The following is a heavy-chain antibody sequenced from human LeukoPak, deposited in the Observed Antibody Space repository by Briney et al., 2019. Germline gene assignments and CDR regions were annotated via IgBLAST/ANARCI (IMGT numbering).Heavy chain of an antibody. D-gene: IGHD3-22*01. CDR3: AKVGKGYYYDSSGAFDI. V-gene: IGHV3-23*01. CDR2: ISGNGGST. J-gene: IGHJ3*02. CDR1: GSTFTSYA. Sequence: GGSLRLSCAASGSTFTSYAMSWVRQAPGKGLEWVSGISGNGGSTYYADSVKGRFTISRDNSKNTLDLKMNSLRAEDTAVYYCAKVGKGYYYDSSGAFDIWGQGTMVTVSS.